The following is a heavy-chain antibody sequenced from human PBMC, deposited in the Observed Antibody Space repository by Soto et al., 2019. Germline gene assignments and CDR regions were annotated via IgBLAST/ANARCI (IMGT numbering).Heavy chain of an antibody. J-gene: IGHJ4*02. Sequence: QLQLQESGPGLVKPSETLSLTCTVSGGSISSSTYYWAWIRQPPGKGLEWIGSCYHSGNTYYNASLKSRVTISVDTSKNQFSLKLTSVTDADTAVYYCARRGYSYGSFDYWGQGTLVTVSS. CDR3: ARRGYSYGSFDY. D-gene: IGHD5-18*01. V-gene: IGHV4-39*01. CDR1: GGSISSSTYY. CDR2: CYHSGNT.